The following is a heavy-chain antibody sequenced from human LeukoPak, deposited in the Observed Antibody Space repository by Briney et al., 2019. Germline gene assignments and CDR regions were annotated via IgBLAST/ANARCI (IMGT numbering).Heavy chain of an antibody. CDR2: SHPEDDKK. Sequence: GASVKVSCKVFGYRLSALSIHWVRHAPGKGLEWTGGSHPEDDKKIYAQKSQGRVTMTEDSSTNTAYMELSSLRPEDTAVYYCAIFGITGTTFDVFDIWGQGTMVTVSS. D-gene: IGHD1-20*01. J-gene: IGHJ3*02. V-gene: IGHV1-24*01. CDR3: AIFGITGTTFDVFDI. CDR1: GYRLSALS.